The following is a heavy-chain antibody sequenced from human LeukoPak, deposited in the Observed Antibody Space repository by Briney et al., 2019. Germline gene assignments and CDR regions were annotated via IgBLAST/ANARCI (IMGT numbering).Heavy chain of an antibody. CDR2: ISTGSSTI. V-gene: IGHV3-48*04. CDR3: ARGAATGASRFDY. J-gene: IGHJ4*02. Sequence: RGSLRLSCADSGFTFSIYTMNWVRQAPGKGLEWVSYISTGSSTIYQADSVKGRFTISRDNAKNSLYLQMNSLRAEDTAVYFCARGAATGASRFDYWGQGTLVTVSS. D-gene: IGHD6-13*01. CDR1: GFTFSIYT.